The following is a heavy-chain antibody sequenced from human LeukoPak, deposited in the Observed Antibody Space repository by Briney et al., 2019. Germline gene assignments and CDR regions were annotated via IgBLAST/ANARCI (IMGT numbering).Heavy chain of an antibody. Sequence: GGSLRLSCAASGFTFRSYGMHWVRQAPGKGLEWEAFTRYDGNNKYYADSVKGRFTISRDNSKNTVYLQMNSLRAEDTAVCYCAKDPTHFRVWDDYDNTRLNYWGQGTLVTVSS. V-gene: IGHV3-30*02. CDR1: GFTFRSYG. D-gene: IGHD3-22*01. CDR3: AKDPTHFRVWDDYDNTRLNY. J-gene: IGHJ4*02. CDR2: TRYDGNNK.